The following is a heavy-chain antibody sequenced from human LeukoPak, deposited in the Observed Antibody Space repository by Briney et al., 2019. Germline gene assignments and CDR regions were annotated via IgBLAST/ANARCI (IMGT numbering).Heavy chain of an antibody. CDR3: ARELPREVTLDS. V-gene: IGHV3-74*01. D-gene: IGHD2-21*02. CDR2: IFTDGSTT. CDR1: GFTFSNYG. J-gene: IGHJ5*01. Sequence: GGSLRLSCVGSGFTFSNYGMSWVRQAPGKGLVWVSRIFTDGSTTSYADSVKGRFTISRDNAKNTLYLEMKSLRVEDTAVYYCARELPREVTLDSWGQGTLVTVSP.